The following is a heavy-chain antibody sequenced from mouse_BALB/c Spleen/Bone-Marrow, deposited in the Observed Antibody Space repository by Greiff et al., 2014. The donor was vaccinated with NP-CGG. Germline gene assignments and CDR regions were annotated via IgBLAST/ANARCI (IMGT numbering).Heavy chain of an antibody. CDR3: ARGDWAWFVY. D-gene: IGHD4-1*01. CDR1: GFDFSRYW. V-gene: IGHV4-1*02. J-gene: IGHJ3*01. Sequence: VQLQQSGGGLVQPGGSLKLSCAASGFDFSRYWMSWVRQAPGEGLEWIGEINPDSSTINYTPSLKDKFIISRDNAKNTLYLQMSKVRSEDTALYYCARGDWAWFVYWGQGTLVTVSA. CDR2: INPDSSTI.